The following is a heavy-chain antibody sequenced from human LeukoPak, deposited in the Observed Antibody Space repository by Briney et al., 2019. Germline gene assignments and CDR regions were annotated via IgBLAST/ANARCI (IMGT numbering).Heavy chain of an antibody. CDR2: IYYSGST. CDR1: GGSISSSSYY. CDR3: ARGLGYSPLSAFDY. J-gene: IGHJ4*02. V-gene: IGHV4-39*01. D-gene: IGHD5-24*01. Sequence: SETLSLTCTVSGGSISSSSYYWGWIRQPPGKGLEWIGSIYYSGSTYYNPSLKSRVTISVDTSKNQFSLKLSSVTAADTAVYYCARGLGYSPLSAFDYWGQGTLVTVSS.